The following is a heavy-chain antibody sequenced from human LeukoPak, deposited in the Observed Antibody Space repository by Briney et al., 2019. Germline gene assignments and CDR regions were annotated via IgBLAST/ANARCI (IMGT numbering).Heavy chain of an antibody. CDR3: ATLPPKHYCSGGSCYRLVGYFDY. CDR2: FDPEDGET. V-gene: IGHV1-24*01. J-gene: IGHJ4*02. D-gene: IGHD2-15*01. CDR1: GYTLTELS. Sequence: GASVKVSCKVSGYTLTELSMHWVRQAPGKGLEWMGGFDPEDGETIYAQKFQGRVTMTEDTSTDTAYMELSSLRSEDTAVYYCATLPPKHYCSGGSCYRLVGYFDYWGQGTLVTVSS.